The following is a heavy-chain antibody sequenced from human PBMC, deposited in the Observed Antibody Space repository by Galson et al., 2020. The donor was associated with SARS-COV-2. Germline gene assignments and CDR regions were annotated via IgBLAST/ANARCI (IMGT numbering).Heavy chain of an antibody. V-gene: IGHV1-2*02. D-gene: IGHD7-27*01. CDR2: ISPNSGGT. J-gene: IGHJ4*02. CDR3: AKSDGVGTTDY. Sequence: ASVKVSCKASGYTFTAYYMHWIRQAPGHGLEWMGWISPNSGGTNFAQKFQDRVTMTRDTSISTAYMELSRLTSDDTAVYYCAKSDGVGTTDYWGQGTLVTVSS. CDR1: GYTFTAYY.